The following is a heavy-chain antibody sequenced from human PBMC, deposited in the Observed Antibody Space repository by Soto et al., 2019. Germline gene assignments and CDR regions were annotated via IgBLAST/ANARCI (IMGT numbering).Heavy chain of an antibody. CDR3: ARSVVVAATNFDY. D-gene: IGHD2-15*01. Sequence: SETLSLTCTVSGGSISSSSYYWGWIRQPPGKGLEWIGSIYYSGSTYYNPSLKSRVTISVDTSKNQFSLKLSSVTAADTAVYYCARSVVVAATNFDYWGQGTLVTVSS. V-gene: IGHV4-39*01. CDR2: IYYSGST. J-gene: IGHJ4*02. CDR1: GGSISSSSYY.